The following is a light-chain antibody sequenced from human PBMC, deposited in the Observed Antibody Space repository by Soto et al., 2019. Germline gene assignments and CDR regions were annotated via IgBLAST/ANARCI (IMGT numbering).Light chain of an antibody. V-gene: IGKV1-5*03. Sequence: DIQMTQSPSTLSASVGDRVTITCRASQSINTLLAWYQLKPGRAPKLLIYKASTLESGVSSRFSGSGAGTEFTQATSSLQPDDFATYYCQQYHTFSQFCQGTRVEIK. CDR3: QQYHTFSQ. CDR2: KAS. CDR1: QSINTL. J-gene: IGKJ1*01.